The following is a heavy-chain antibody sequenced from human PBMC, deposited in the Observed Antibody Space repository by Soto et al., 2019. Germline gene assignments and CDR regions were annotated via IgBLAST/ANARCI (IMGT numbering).Heavy chain of an antibody. D-gene: IGHD1-26*01. CDR1: GCTFSSYA. J-gene: IGHJ4*02. Sequence: RRSLRLSWLASGCTFSSYAMSWVRQAPGKGLEWVSGISGSGLSTYYADSVKGRFTISRDNSKNTLYLQMNSLRAEDTAVYYCARDTWELPHSNYFDYWGKGTLVTVSS. V-gene: IGHV3-23*01. CDR3: ARDTWELPHSNYFDY. CDR2: ISGSGLST.